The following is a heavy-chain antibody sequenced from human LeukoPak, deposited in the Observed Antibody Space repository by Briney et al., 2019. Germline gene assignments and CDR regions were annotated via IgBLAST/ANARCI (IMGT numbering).Heavy chain of an antibody. CDR2: MSPKSGNT. J-gene: IGHJ4*02. CDR1: GYTFVRYD. D-gene: IGHD7-27*01. Sequence: ASVKVSCKASGYTFVRYDINWVRQATGRWPEWMGWMSPKSGNTGYAQKFQGRVTMTRDTSINTAYMELSGLISEDTAVYYCTRGPPNWGYDFWGQGTLVTVSS. CDR3: TRGPPNWGYDF. V-gene: IGHV1-8*01.